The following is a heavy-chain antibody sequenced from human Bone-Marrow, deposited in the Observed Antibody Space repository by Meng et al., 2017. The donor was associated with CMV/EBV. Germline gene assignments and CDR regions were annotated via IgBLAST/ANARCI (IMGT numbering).Heavy chain of an antibody. J-gene: IGHJ4*02. V-gene: IGHV3-48*04. CDR2: ISSSSSTI. CDR1: GFIFSSYS. Sequence: GESPKISCAASGFIFSSYSMNWVRQAPGKGLEWVSYISSSSSTIYYADSVKGRFTISRDNAKNSLYLQMNSLRAEDTAVYYCARDPPKTGYWGQGTLVTVSS. CDR3: ARDPPKTGY.